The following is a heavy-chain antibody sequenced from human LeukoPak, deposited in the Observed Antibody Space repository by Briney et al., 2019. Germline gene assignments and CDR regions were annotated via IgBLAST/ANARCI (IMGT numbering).Heavy chain of an antibody. CDR3: ARGGTPRYYDFWSGPPGFRSYYFDY. CDR2: ICYSGSA. J-gene: IGHJ4*02. D-gene: IGHD3-3*01. Sequence: SETLSLTCTVSGGSISSSSYYWGWIRQPPGKGLGWIGSICYSGSAYYNPSLKSRVTISVNTSKNQFSLRLSSVTAADTAVYYCARGGTPRYYDFWSGPPGFRSYYFDYWGQGTLVTVSS. V-gene: IGHV4-39*01. CDR1: GGSISSSSYY.